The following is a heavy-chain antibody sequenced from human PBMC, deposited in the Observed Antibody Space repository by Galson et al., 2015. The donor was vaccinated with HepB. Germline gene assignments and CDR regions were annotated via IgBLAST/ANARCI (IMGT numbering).Heavy chain of an antibody. Sequence: CAISGDSVSSTSAAWNWIRQSPSRGLEWLGRTFYRSRWYTDYALSVKSRIIINSDTSKNQLSLHLNSVTPEDTALYYCVRDGEIAAAAFDYWGQGTLVTVSS. V-gene: IGHV6-1*01. CDR2: TFYRSRWYT. J-gene: IGHJ4*02. CDR3: VRDGEIAAAAFDY. D-gene: IGHD6-13*01. CDR1: GDSVSSTSAA.